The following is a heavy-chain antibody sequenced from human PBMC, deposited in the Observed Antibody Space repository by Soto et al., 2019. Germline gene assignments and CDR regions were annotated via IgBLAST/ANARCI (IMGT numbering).Heavy chain of an antibody. V-gene: IGHV3-30*03. Sequence: QVQLVESGGGVVQPGRSLRLSCAASGFNFRTYGIHWVRQAPGKGLEWVALISKDGSHSYYAHSVKGRFTTSRDNSQNKPFLQVNSLTADDTAVYFCARGTDYADLGNAEYFHPWGQGTLVTVSS. D-gene: IGHD4-17*01. J-gene: IGHJ1*01. CDR1: GFNFRTYG. CDR3: ARGTDYADLGNAEYFHP. CDR2: ISKDGSHS.